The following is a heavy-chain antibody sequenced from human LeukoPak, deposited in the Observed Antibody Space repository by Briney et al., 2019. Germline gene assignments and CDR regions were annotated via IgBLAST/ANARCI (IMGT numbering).Heavy chain of an antibody. Sequence: PSGTLSLTCAVYGGSFSDYYWGWIRQPPGKGLEWIGTIYYSGSTYYNPSLKSRVTMSVDTSKNQFSLKLSSVTAADTAVYYCARLPTYCSGGSCYNGINWFDPWGQGTLVTVSS. CDR2: IYYSGST. V-gene: IGHV4-34*01. J-gene: IGHJ5*02. CDR1: GGSFSDYY. D-gene: IGHD2-15*01. CDR3: ARLPTYCSGGSCYNGINWFDP.